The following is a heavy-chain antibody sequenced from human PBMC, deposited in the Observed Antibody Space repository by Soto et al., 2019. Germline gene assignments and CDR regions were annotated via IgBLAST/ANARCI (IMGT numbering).Heavy chain of an antibody. V-gene: IGHV3-15*01. CDR1: GFTFSNAW. CDR3: TIHPLMMTLGGVIVYFDY. J-gene: IGHJ4*02. CDR2: IKSKTDGGTT. D-gene: IGHD3-16*02. Sequence: EVQLVESGGGLVKPGGSLRLSCAASGFTFSNAWMSWVRQAPGKGLEWVGRIKSKTDGGTTDYAAPVKGRYTISRDDSKNTLYLQMTRLKTEDSAVYYCTIHPLMMTLGGVIVYFDYWGQGTLVTVSS.